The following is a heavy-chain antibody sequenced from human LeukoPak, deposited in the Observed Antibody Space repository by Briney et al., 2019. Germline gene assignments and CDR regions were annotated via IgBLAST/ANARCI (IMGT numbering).Heavy chain of an antibody. CDR3: ARHPRRWFGEREWYFDY. CDR2: IYPGDSDT. CDR1: GYSFTSYW. Sequence: GESLKISCKGSGYSFTSYWIGWVRQMPGKGLEWMGIIYPGDSDTRYSPSFQGQVTISADKSISTAYLQWSSLKASDTAMYYCARHPRRWFGEREWYFDYWGQGTLVTVSS. V-gene: IGHV5-51*01. J-gene: IGHJ4*02. D-gene: IGHD3-10*01.